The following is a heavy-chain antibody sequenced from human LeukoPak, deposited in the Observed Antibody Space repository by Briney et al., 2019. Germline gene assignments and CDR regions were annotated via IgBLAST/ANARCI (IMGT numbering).Heavy chain of an antibody. D-gene: IGHD6-13*01. CDR2: IYYSGST. Sequence: PSETLSLTCSVSGGSISSFYWSWIRQPPGKRLEWIGYIYYSGSTTYNPSLKSRVTISVDTSKNQFSLKLSSVTAADTAVYYCAKGGVGSWYGGYWFDPWGQGTLVTVSS. V-gene: IGHV4-59*12. CDR1: GGSISSFY. J-gene: IGHJ5*02. CDR3: AKGGVGSWYGGYWFDP.